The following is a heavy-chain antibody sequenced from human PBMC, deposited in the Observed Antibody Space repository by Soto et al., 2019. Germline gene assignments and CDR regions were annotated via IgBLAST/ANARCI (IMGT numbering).Heavy chain of an antibody. CDR3: ARGAPQLGYCSSTSCYALDYYGMDV. CDR2: IIPIFGTA. V-gene: IGHV1-69*06. Sequence: SVKVSCKASGGTFSSYAISWVRQAPGQGLEWMGGIIPIFGTANYAQKFQGRVTITADKSTSTAYMELSSLRSEDTAVYYCARGAPQLGYCSSTSCYALDYYGMDVWGQGTTVTVSS. D-gene: IGHD2-2*01. CDR1: GGTFSSYA. J-gene: IGHJ6*02.